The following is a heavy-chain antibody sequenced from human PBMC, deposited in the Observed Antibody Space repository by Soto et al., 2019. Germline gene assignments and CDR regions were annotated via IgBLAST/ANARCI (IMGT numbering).Heavy chain of an antibody. CDR1: SESFSGYY. D-gene: IGHD6-13*01. J-gene: IGHJ4*02. CDR2: INHSGST. Sequence: SETLSLTCPVYSESFSGYYWSWIRQPPGKGLEWIGQINHSGSTNYNPSLKSRVTISVDTSKNQFSLKLSSVTAADTAVYYCASHLAVAGTDFGYWGQGTRVTVSS. CDR3: ASHLAVAGTDFGY. V-gene: IGHV4-34*01.